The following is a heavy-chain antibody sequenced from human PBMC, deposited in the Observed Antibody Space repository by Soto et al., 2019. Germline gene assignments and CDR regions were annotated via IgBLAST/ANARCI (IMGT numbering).Heavy chain of an antibody. CDR3: ARDYYYDSSGCPHY. D-gene: IGHD3-22*01. CDR1: GFTFSSYA. CDR2: ISYDGSNK. Sequence: GGSLRLSCAASGFTFSSYAMHWVRQAPGKEQEWVAVISYDGSNKYYADSVKSRFTISRDNSKNTLYLQMNSLRAEDTSVYYCARDYYYDSSGCPHYWGQGTLVTVSS. J-gene: IGHJ4*02. V-gene: IGHV3-30*01.